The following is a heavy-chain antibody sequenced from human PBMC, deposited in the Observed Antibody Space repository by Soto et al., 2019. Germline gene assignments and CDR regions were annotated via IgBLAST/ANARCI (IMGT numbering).Heavy chain of an antibody. D-gene: IGHD2-21*01. V-gene: IGHV4-59*08. J-gene: IGHJ5*02. CDR3: ARHHSS. CDR2: IYYSGST. Sequence: QVQLQESDPGLVNPSETMSLTCTVSGGSISSYYWSWIRPPPGKVLELILYIYYSGSTNYHPSLISRVTISVQTAKNEYALRLRSVTAADTDVYYCARHHSSWGQGTLVNVS. CDR1: GGSISSYY.